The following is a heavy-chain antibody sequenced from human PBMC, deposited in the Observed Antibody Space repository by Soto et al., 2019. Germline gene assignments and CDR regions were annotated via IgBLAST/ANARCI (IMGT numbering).Heavy chain of an antibody. CDR3: ASASGYYRYYFDY. D-gene: IGHD3-22*01. CDR1: GFTFSSYA. Sequence: GGSLRLSCAASGFTFSSYAMSWVRQAPGNGLEWVSVIYSGGSTYYADSVKGRFTISRDNSKNTLYLQMNSLRAEDTAVYYFASASGYYRYYFDYWGQGTLVTVSS. V-gene: IGHV3-53*01. J-gene: IGHJ4*02. CDR2: IYSGGST.